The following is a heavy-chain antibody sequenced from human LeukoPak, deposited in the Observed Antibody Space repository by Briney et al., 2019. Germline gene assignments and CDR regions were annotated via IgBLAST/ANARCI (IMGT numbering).Heavy chain of an antibody. CDR3: ARETPGSYSWFDP. Sequence: GGSLRLSCAASGFTFSSSAMSWVRQAPGKGLEGVSSISGSGSGGSTYYADSVKGRFTISRDNSKNTLYLQMNSLRSEDTAVYYCARETPGSYSWFDPWGQGTLVIVSS. J-gene: IGHJ5*02. V-gene: IGHV3-23*01. CDR2: ISGSGSGGST. CDR1: GFTFSSSA. D-gene: IGHD1-26*01.